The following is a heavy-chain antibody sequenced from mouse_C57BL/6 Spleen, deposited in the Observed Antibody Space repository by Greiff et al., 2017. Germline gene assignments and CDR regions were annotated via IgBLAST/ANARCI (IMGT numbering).Heavy chain of an antibody. J-gene: IGHJ4*01. CDR2: IHPNSGST. V-gene: IGHV1-64*01. Sequence: QVQLQQPGAELVKPGASVTLSCKASGYTFTSYWMHWVKQRPGQGLEWIGMIHPNSGSTNYNEKFKSKATLTVDKSSSTAYMQLSSLTSEDSAVYYCAREGYYGAMDYWGQGTSVTVSS. CDR1: GYTFTSYW. D-gene: IGHD1-1*01. CDR3: AREGYYGAMDY.